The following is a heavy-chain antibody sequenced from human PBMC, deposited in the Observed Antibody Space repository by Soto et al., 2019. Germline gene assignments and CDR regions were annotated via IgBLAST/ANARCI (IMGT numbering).Heavy chain of an antibody. CDR2: SSGSGGAT. J-gene: IGHJ4*02. Sequence: EVQLLESGGGLVQPGGSLRLSCAASGFTFSTDTVTWVRQAPGKGLQWVSTSSGSGGATYYADSVKGRFTISRDNFKATVYLEMNSRTAEDTAIDCWRRDGGRAWELCFGEVDRWGQGTLVTVSS. CDR3: RRDGGRAWELCFGEVDR. CDR1: GFTFSTDT. V-gene: IGHV3-23*01. D-gene: IGHD3-10*01.